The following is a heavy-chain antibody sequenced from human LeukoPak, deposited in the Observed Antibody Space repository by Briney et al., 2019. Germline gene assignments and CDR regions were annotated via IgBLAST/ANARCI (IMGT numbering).Heavy chain of an antibody. J-gene: IGHJ4*02. CDR3: ARGLISREGLDY. D-gene: IGHD2-2*01. CDR2: IYQSGST. CDR1: GGSISSSYW. V-gene: IGHV4-4*02. Sequence: PSGTLSLTCAVSGGSISSSYWWSWVRQSPGKGLEWIGEIYQSGSTKYNPSLKSRVTMSVDKSKNQFSLKLSSVTAADTAVYYCARGLISREGLDYWGQGTLVTVSS.